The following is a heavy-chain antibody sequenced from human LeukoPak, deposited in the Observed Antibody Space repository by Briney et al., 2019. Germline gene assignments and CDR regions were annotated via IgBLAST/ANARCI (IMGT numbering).Heavy chain of an antibody. Sequence: GGSLRLSCAAPGFTFSNYGRHGVRQAPGKGREGGAVISYDGSNKFYADSVKGRFTISRDKSKNTLYLQMNSLRAEDTAVYYCARRSGIAVAGAFDYWGQGTLVTVSS. J-gene: IGHJ4*02. CDR3: ARRSGIAVAGAFDY. CDR2: ISYDGSNK. CDR1: GFTFSNYG. D-gene: IGHD6-19*01. V-gene: IGHV3-30*03.